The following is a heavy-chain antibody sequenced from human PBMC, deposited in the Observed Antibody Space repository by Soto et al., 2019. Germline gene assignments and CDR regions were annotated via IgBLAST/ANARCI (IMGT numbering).Heavy chain of an antibody. CDR3: ARSGYSSSDFDH. Sequence: SETLSLTCSVYGGSFSTYFWTWMRQPPGKGLEWIGEVNQSGSANYNPSLESRVTISVDTSKKQFSLRLSSVTAADTAVYYCARSGYSSSDFDHWGQGTLVTVSS. J-gene: IGHJ4*03. CDR1: GGSFSTYF. CDR2: VNQSGSA. D-gene: IGHD6-13*01. V-gene: IGHV4-34*01.